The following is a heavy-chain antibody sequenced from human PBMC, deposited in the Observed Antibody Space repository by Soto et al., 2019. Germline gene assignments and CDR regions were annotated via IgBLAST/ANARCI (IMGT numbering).Heavy chain of an antibody. CDR3: AREEMITFGGVIVLYYFDY. V-gene: IGHV4-4*07. J-gene: IGHJ4*02. CDR1: GGSISSYY. CDR2: IYTSGST. D-gene: IGHD3-16*02. Sequence: QVQLQESGPGLVKPSETLSLTRTVSGGSISSYYWSWIRQPPGKGLEWIGRIYTSGSTNYNPSLKSRVTMSVDTSKNQFSLKLSSVTAADTAVYYCAREEMITFGGVIVLYYFDYWGQGTLVTVSS.